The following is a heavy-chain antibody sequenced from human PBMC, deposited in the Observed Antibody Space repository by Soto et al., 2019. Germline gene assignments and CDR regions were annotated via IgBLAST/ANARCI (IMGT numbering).Heavy chain of an antibody. J-gene: IGHJ5*02. CDR3: ARDPAP. CDR1: GGSISSGGYY. CDR2: IYNSGST. Sequence: QVQLQESGPGLVKASQTLSLTCTVSGGSISSGGYYWSWIRQHPGKGLEWIGYIYNSGSTYYNPSLKSRFTRAADTSKTQFALKLSSVTAADTAVYYCARDPAPWGQGTLVTVSS. V-gene: IGHV4-31*03.